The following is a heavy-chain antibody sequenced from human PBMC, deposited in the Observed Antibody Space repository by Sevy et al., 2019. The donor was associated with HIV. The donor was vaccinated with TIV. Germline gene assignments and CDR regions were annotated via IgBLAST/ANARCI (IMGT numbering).Heavy chain of an antibody. CDR2: ISAYNGNT. D-gene: IGHD6-19*01. Sequence: ASVKVSCKASGYTFTSYGISWVRQAPGQGLEWMGWISAYNGNTNYAQKLQGRVTMTTDTSTSTAYMELRSLRSDDTAVYYCARDKGAGTLFRYYYYGMDVWPRDHGHRLL. V-gene: IGHV1-18*04. J-gene: IGHJ6*02. CDR1: GYTFTSYG. CDR3: ARDKGAGTLFRYYYYGMDV.